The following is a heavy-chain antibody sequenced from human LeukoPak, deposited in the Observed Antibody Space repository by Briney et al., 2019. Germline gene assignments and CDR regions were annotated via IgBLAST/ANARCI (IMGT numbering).Heavy chain of an antibody. CDR2: IYHSGST. CDR1: GYSIRSGYY. CDR3: ARSPAYFYHMDV. J-gene: IGHJ6*03. V-gene: IGHV4-38-2*01. D-gene: IGHD2-2*01. Sequence: SETLSLTCGVSGYSIRSGYYWGCIRQVPGKGLEWIATIYHSGSTYYNPSLKSRVSISVDTGKNQFSLKVSSVTAADTAVYYCARSPAYFYHMDVWGKGTTVTVSS.